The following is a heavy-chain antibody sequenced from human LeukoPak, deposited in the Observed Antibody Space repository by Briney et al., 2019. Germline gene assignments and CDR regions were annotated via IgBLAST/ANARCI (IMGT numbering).Heavy chain of an antibody. CDR2: INSDASST. D-gene: IGHD2-15*01. CDR3: ARSGGTSCSN. CDR1: GFTFSSYW. Sequence: GGSLRLSCAASGFTFSSYWMHWVRQAPGKGLVWVSRINSDASSTNYADSVKGRFTISRDNAKNTLYPQMNSLRDEDTAVYYCARSGGTSCSNWGQGTLVTVSS. J-gene: IGHJ4*02. V-gene: IGHV3-74*01.